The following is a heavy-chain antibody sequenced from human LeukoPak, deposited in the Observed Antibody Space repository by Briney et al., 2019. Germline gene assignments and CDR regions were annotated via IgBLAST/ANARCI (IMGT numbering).Heavy chain of an antibody. CDR3: ARDAVVGVYADYYFDY. D-gene: IGHD2-8*01. Sequence: GGSLRLSCAASGFTFSSYSMNWVRQAPGKGLEWVSSISSSSSYIYYADSVKGRFTISRDNAKNSLYLQMNSLRAEDTAVYYCARDAVVGVYADYYFDYWGQGTLVTVSS. J-gene: IGHJ4*02. CDR1: GFTFSSYS. V-gene: IGHV3-21*01. CDR2: ISSSSSYI.